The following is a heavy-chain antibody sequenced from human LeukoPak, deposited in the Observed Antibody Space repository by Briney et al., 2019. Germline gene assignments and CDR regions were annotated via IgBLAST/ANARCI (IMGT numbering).Heavy chain of an antibody. CDR3: ARGWNDGEWDY. D-gene: IGHD1-1*01. V-gene: IGHV1-46*01. CDR2: INPSGGST. Sequence: ASVKVSCKASGYTFTGYYMHWVRQAPGQGLEWMGIINPSGGSTSYAQKFQGRVTMTRDMSTSTVYMELSSLRSEDTAVYYCARGWNDGEWDYWGQGTLVTVSS. J-gene: IGHJ4*02. CDR1: GYTFTGYY.